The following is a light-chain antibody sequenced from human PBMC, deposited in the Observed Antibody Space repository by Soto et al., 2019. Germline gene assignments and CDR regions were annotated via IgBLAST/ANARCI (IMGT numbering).Light chain of an antibody. CDR2: DAS. Sequence: DIQMTQSPSTLSASVGDRVAIACRANQSISHWLAWYQQRPGGPPKLLMYDASDLESGVPSRFSGGGSGTEFTLTINSLQPDKFATYYCQQYDSFPWTFGQGTRVDIK. V-gene: IGKV1-5*01. J-gene: IGKJ1*01. CDR1: QSISHW. CDR3: QQYDSFPWT.